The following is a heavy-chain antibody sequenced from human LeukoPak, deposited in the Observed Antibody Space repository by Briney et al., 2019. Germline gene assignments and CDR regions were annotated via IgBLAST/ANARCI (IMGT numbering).Heavy chain of an antibody. CDR3: ARDNPTGYYDY. D-gene: IGHD3-9*01. V-gene: IGHV4-39*07. CDR1: GGSLSSSSYY. J-gene: IGHJ4*02. CDR2: IFYSGRP. Sequence: SETLSLTCPVSGGSLSSSSYYWGWIRQPPGKGLEWIGSIFYSGRPYYNPSLKSRLPISVDAPKTLFSEAQSSVTGAHTRVFYSARDNPTGYYDYLGQGTLVTVSS.